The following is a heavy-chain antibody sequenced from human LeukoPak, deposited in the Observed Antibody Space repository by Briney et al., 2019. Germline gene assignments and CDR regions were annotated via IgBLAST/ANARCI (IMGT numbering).Heavy chain of an antibody. CDR2: IYYSGST. D-gene: IGHD5-24*01. V-gene: IGHV4-59*08. CDR3: ARREMTRLYWYFDL. J-gene: IGHJ2*01. CDR1: GGSISSYY. Sequence: SETLSLTCTVSGGSISSYYWSWIRQPPGKGLEWIGYIYYSGSTNYNPSLKGRVTISVDTSKNQFSLKLSSVTAADTAVYYCARREMTRLYWYFDLWGRGTLVTVSS.